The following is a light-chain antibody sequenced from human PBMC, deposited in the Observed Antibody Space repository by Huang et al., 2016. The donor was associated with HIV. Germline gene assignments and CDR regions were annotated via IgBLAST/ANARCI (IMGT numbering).Light chain of an antibody. CDR2: AAS. Sequence: DIQMTQSPSSLSASVGDRVTITCRASQSISSYLNWYQQKPGKAPKLLIYAASSLQSGVPSRVSGSGSGTDFTLTISSLQPEDFATYYCQQSYSTPHAWTFGQGTKVEIK. CDR3: QQSYSTPHAWT. V-gene: IGKV1-39*01. CDR1: QSISSY. J-gene: IGKJ1*01.